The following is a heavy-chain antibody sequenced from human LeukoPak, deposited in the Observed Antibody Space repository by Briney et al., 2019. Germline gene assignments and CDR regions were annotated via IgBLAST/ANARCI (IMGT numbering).Heavy chain of an antibody. J-gene: IGHJ4*02. Sequence: SETLSLTCTVSGGSISSSSYYWGWIRQPPGKGLEWIGSIYYSESTYYNPSLKSRVTISVDTSENQFSLKLSSVTAADTAVYYCARTTVVTPAPYYFDYWGQGTLVTVSS. D-gene: IGHD4-23*01. V-gene: IGHV4-39*01. CDR1: GGSISSSSYY. CDR2: IYYSEST. CDR3: ARTTVVTPAPYYFDY.